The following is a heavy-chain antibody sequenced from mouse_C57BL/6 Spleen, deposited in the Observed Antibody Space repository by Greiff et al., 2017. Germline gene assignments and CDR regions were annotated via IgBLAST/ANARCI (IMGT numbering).Heavy chain of an antibody. J-gene: IGHJ2*01. D-gene: IGHD1-1*01. CDR3: ARRRITTVVATDYFDY. V-gene: IGHV1-42*01. CDR2: INPSTGGT. Sequence: VQLQQSGPELVKPGASVKISCKASGYSFTGYYMNWVKQSPEKSLEWIGEINPSTGGTTYNQKFKAKATLTVDKSSSTAYMQLKSLTSEDSAVYYCARRRITTVVATDYFDYWGQGTTLTVSS. CDR1: GYSFTGYY.